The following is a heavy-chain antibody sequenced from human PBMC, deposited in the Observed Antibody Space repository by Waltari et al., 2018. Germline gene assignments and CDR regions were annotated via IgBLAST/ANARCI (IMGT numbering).Heavy chain of an antibody. Sequence: QVQLQQWGAGLLKPSETLSLTCAVYGGSFSGYYWSWIRQPPGKGLEWIGEINHSGRTNYNPSLKSRVTISVDTSKNQFSLKLSSVTAADTAVYYCARGPKGQLGPWGQGTLVTVSS. J-gene: IGHJ5*02. CDR1: GGSFSGYY. D-gene: IGHD6-6*01. CDR3: ARGPKGQLGP. CDR2: INHSGRT. V-gene: IGHV4-34*01.